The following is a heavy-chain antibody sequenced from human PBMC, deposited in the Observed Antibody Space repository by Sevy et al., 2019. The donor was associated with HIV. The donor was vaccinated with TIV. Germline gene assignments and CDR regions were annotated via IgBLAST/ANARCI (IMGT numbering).Heavy chain of an antibody. CDR3: ARAPRGIQLWALDY. J-gene: IGHJ4*02. V-gene: IGHV3-30-3*01. Sequence: GGSLRLSCAASGFTFSSYAMHWIRQAPGKGLKWVAVISYDGSNKYYADSVKGRFTISRDNSKNTLYLQMNSLRAEDTAVYYCARAPRGIQLWALDYWGQGTLVTVSS. D-gene: IGHD5-18*01. CDR2: ISYDGSNK. CDR1: GFTFSSYA.